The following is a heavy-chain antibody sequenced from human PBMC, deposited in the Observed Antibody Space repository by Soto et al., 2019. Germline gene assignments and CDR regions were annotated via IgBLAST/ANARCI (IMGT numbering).Heavy chain of an antibody. CDR2: IYYSGST. V-gene: IGHV4-59*01. J-gene: IGHJ4*02. Sequence: SQTMSLTYTFADVSISSYYLSWIRQTPGKGLEWIGYIYYSGSTNYNPSLKSRVTISVDTSKNQFSLKLSSVTAADTAVYYCERGFDYYGSGYAFDYWGQGTLVTVSS. CDR3: ERGFDYYGSGYAFDY. CDR1: DVSISSYY. D-gene: IGHD3-10*01.